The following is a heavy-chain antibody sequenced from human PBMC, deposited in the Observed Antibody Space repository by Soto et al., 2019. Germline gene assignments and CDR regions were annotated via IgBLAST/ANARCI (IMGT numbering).Heavy chain of an antibody. CDR1: GDSISSGGFS. J-gene: IGHJ4*02. CDR3: ARGRLVPAVNFDY. D-gene: IGHD2-2*01. CDR2: IYHSGTS. V-gene: IGHV4-30-2*01. Sequence: PSETLSLTCAVSGDSISSGGFSWSWIRQPPGKGKEWIGYIYHSGTSFYNQSLKSRVTISVDGSKNQFSLKVNSVTAADTAVYYCARGRLVPAVNFDYWGLGTLVPVPS.